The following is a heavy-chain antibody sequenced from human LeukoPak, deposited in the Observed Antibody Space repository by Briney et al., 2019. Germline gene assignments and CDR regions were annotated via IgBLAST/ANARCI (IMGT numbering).Heavy chain of an antibody. V-gene: IGHV3-30*02. D-gene: IGHD6-13*01. CDR3: AKERYSSSSLFAVTPFDY. Sequence: GGSLRLSYVASEFTFSSYGMHWVRRAPGKVLEWVAYIRYDGSDRYYADSVKGRFTISRDNSKNTLYLQMNSLRAEDTAVYYCAKERYSSSSLFAVTPFDYWGQGTRITVSS. J-gene: IGHJ4*02. CDR1: EFTFSSYG. CDR2: IRYDGSDR.